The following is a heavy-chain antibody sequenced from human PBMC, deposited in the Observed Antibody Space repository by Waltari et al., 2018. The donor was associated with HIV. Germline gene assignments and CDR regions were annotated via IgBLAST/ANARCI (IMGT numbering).Heavy chain of an antibody. Sequence: QVHLQESGPGLVKSSETLSLTCTVSGFSISTLSYWGWIRQPPGKGLEWIATIYHSGSAYYNPSLRSRATISADTSRNDFSLRLTSVTAADTAVYYCARNSTGGWFDPWGQGILVTVSS. J-gene: IGHJ5*02. CDR1: GFSISTLSY. CDR2: IYHSGSA. V-gene: IGHV4-38-2*02. CDR3: ARNSTGGWFDP. D-gene: IGHD3-22*01.